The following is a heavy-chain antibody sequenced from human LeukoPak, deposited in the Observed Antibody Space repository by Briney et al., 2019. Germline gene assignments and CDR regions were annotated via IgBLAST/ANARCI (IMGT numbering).Heavy chain of an antibody. CDR1: GFTFSTYG. J-gene: IGHJ4*02. V-gene: IGHV3-30*18. CDR2: ISYDGSNK. CDR3: AKDGHGSGTYVDY. D-gene: IGHD3-10*01. Sequence: PGGPLRLSCAASGFTFSTYGIHWVRQAPGKGLEWVAVISYDGSNKYYADSVKGRFTISRDNSKNTLYLQMNSLRAEDTAVYYCAKDGHGSGTYVDYWGQGTLVTVSS.